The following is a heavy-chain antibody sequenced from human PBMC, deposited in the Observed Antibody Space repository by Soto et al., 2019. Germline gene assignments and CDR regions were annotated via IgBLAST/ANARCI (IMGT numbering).Heavy chain of an antibody. V-gene: IGHV4-34*01. J-gene: IGHJ4*02. Sequence: QVQLQQWGAGLLKPSETLSLTCAVYGGSFSGYYWSWIRQPPGKGLEWIGEINHSGSTNYNPSLKSRVTISVDTSKNQFSLKLSSVTAADAAVYYCARGGGVAGFDYWGQGTLVTVSS. CDR3: ARGGGVAGFDY. D-gene: IGHD6-19*01. CDR1: GGSFSGYY. CDR2: INHSGST.